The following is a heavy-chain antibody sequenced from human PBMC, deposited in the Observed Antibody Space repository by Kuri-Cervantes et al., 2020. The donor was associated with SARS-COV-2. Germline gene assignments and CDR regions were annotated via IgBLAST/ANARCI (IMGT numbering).Heavy chain of an antibody. CDR1: GYTFTGYY. J-gene: IGHJ1*01. Sequence: ASVKVSCKASGYTFTGYYMHWVRQAPGQGLEWMGWINPNSGGTNYAQKFQGRVTMTRDTSISTAYMELRSLRSDDTAFYYCARGQISYSSSSPLQHWGQGTLVTVSS. V-gene: IGHV1-2*02. CDR2: INPNSGGT. D-gene: IGHD6-6*01. CDR3: ARGQISYSSSSPLQH.